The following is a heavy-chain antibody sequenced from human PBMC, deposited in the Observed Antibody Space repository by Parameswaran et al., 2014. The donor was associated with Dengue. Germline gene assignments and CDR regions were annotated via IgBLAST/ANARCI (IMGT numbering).Heavy chain of an antibody. J-gene: IGHJ6*02. CDR2: ISSSSSYI. D-gene: IGHD2-2*02. CDR3: ARDLPSDPPPVVPAAIHYYYYYGMDV. Sequence: QMPGKGLEWVSSISSSSSYIYYADSVKGRFTISRDNAKSSLYLQMNSLRAEDTAVYYCARDLPSDPPPVVPAAIHYYYYYGMDVWGQGTTVTVSS. V-gene: IGHV3-21*01.